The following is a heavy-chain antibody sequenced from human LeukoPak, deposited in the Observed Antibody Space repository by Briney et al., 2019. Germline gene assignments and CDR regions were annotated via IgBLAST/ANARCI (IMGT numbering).Heavy chain of an antibody. CDR1: GFTFSSYW. CDR3: GRFTRSGDSVY. D-gene: IGHD7-27*01. CDR2: IKQDGSEK. Sequence: PGGSLRLSCVASGFTFSSYWMSWVRQAPGKGLEWVANIKQDGSEKQYVDSVKGRFAISRDNAENSLYLQMNSLKAEDTAVHYCGRFTRSGDSVYWGQGTLVTVSS. J-gene: IGHJ4*02. V-gene: IGHV3-7*04.